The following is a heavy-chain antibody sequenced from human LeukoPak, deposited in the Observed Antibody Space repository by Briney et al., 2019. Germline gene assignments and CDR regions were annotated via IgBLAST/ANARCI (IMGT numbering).Heavy chain of an antibody. CDR1: GYTFTSYG. D-gene: IGHD2-2*01. V-gene: IGHV1-18*01. CDR2: ISAYNGST. J-gene: IGHJ6*02. Sequence: GASVKVSCKASGYTFTSYGISWVRQAPGQGLEWMGWISAYNGSTNYAQKLQGRVTMTTDTSTSTAYMELRSLRSDDTAVYYCARDCSSTSCYWTNYYYYYGMDVWGQGTTVTVSS. CDR3: ARDCSSTSCYWTNYYYYYGMDV.